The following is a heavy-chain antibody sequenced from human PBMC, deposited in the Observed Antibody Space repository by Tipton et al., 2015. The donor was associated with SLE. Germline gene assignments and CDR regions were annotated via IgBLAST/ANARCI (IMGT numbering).Heavy chain of an antibody. CDR3: AKGPTAHYVGNFDY. J-gene: IGHJ4*02. V-gene: IGHV3-30*02. D-gene: IGHD1-26*01. Sequence: SLRLSCAASGFTFSSYGMHWVRQAPGKGLEWVAFIRYDGSNKYYADSVKGRFTISRDNSKNTLYLQMNSLRAEDTAVYYCAKGPTAHYVGNFDYWGQGTLGTVSS. CDR1: GFTFSSYG. CDR2: IRYDGSNK.